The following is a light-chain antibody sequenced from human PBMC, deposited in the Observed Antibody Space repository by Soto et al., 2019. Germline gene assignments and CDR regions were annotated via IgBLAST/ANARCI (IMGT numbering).Light chain of an antibody. Sequence: EIVLTQSPGTLPLSPGERATLSCRASQSVSSSSLAWYQQKPGQAPRLLIYGESSKATGIPDRFSGSGSGTDFTLTISRLEPEDFAVNYCHQYDSSPLTFGGGTKVEIK. CDR3: HQYDSSPLT. CDR2: GES. CDR1: QSVSSSS. V-gene: IGKV3-20*01. J-gene: IGKJ4*01.